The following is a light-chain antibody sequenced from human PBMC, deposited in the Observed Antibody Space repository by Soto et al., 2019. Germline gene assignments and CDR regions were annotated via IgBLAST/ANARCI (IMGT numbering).Light chain of an antibody. CDR2: AAA. J-gene: IGKJ4*01. CDR1: QDIGIW. Sequence: DIPMTQSPSSVSASVGDKVTITCRASQDIGIWLAWYQQKPGYAPKLLIYAAATLQSGVPSRFSGSGSGTDFTLTISSLQPEDFATYYCQQANSFLPLTFGGGTKVEFK. V-gene: IGKV1-12*01. CDR3: QQANSFLPLT.